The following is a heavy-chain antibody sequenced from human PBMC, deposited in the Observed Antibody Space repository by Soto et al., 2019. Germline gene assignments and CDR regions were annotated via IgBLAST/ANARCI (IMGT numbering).Heavy chain of an antibody. CDR1: GYTFTGYY. CDR3: ARDYKVRTQWLVRGYYYYGMDV. V-gene: IGHV1-2*04. D-gene: IGHD6-19*01. J-gene: IGHJ6*02. Sequence: GASVKVSCKASGYTFTGYYIHWVRQAPGQGLEWMGWINPNSGGTNYAQKFQGWVTMTRDTSISTAYMELSRLRSDDTAVYYCARDYKVRTQWLVRGYYYYGMDVWGQGTTVTVS. CDR2: INPNSGGT.